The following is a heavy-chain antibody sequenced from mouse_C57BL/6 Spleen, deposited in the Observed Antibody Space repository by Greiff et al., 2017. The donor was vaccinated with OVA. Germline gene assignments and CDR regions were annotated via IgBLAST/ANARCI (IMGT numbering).Heavy chain of an antibody. CDR2: IDPANGNT. D-gene: IGHD1-1*01. Sequence: VQLKQSVAELVRPGASVKLSCTASGFNIKNTYMHWVKQRPEQGLEWIGRIDPANGNTKYAPKFQGKATITADTSSNTAYLQLISLTSEDTAIYYCAAFTTVVAPDFDYWGQGTTLTVSS. CDR3: AAFTTVVAPDFDY. J-gene: IGHJ2*01. V-gene: IGHV14-3*01. CDR1: GFNIKNTY.